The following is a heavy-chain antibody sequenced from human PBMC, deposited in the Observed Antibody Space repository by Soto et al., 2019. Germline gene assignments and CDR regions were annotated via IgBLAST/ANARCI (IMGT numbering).Heavy chain of an antibody. CDR1: GFTFSSYT. D-gene: IGHD5-12*01. CDR3: ARFGYTTEAH. CDR2: ISSSSSYI. Sequence: GVSLRLSCAASGFTFSSYTMIWVRQAPGKGLEWVSSISSSSSYIYYADSVKGRFTISRDNAKNSLYLQMNSLRAEDTAVYYCARFGYTTEAHWGQGTLVNGSS. J-gene: IGHJ4*02. V-gene: IGHV3-21*01.